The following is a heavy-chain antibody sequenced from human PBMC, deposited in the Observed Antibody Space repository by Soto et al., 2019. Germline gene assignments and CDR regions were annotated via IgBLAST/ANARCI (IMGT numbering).Heavy chain of an antibody. CDR1: GGSISSGDYY. D-gene: IGHD4-17*01. CDR2: IYYSGST. Sequence: QVQLQESGPGLVKPSQTLSLTCTVSGGSISSGDYYWSWIRQPPGKGLEWIGYIYYSGSTYYNPSLKSRVTISVDTSKNQFSLKLSSVTAADTAVYYCARAAYGDYVPFYYYYGMDVWGQGTTVTVSS. V-gene: IGHV4-30-4*01. CDR3: ARAAYGDYVPFYYYYGMDV. J-gene: IGHJ6*02.